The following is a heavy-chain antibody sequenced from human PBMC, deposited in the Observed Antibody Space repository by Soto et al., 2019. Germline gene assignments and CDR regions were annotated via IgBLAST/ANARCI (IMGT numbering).Heavy chain of an antibody. V-gene: IGHV1-69*13. CDR1: GGTFSSYA. D-gene: IGHD6-13*01. CDR3: ARFPTDGSRPFDP. CDR2: IIPIFGTA. J-gene: IGHJ5*02. Sequence: SVKVSCKASGGTFSSYAISWVRQAPGQGLEWMGGIIPIFGTANYAQKFQGRVTITADESTSTAYMELSSLRSEDTAVYYCARFPTDGSRPFDPWGQGTLATVSS.